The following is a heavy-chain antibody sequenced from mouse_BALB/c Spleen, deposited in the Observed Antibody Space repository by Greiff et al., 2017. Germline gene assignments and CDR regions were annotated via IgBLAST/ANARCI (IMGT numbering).Heavy chain of an antibody. J-gene: IGHJ1*01. V-gene: IGHV14-3*02. CDR2: IDPANGNT. D-gene: IGHD4-1*01. CDR1: GFNIKDTY. Sequence: VQLQQSGAELVKPGASVKLSCTASGFNIKDTYMHWVKQRPEQGLEWIGRIDPANGNTKYDPKFQGKATITADTSSNTAYLQLSSLTSEDTAVYSCARTGTYYWYCDVWGAGTTVTVSS. CDR3: ARTGTYYWYCDV.